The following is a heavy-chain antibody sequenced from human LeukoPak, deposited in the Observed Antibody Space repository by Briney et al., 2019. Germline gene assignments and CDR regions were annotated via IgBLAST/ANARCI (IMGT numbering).Heavy chain of an antibody. CDR3: ARGSSGSYFNY. Sequence: SETLSLTCTVSGESINNYFYSWVRQPAGKGLEWIGRIFPSGGSNYNPSIKSRVTVSVDTSKSQVSLKLSSVTAADTAVYYCARGSSGSYFNYWGQGALVTVSS. V-gene: IGHV4-4*07. CDR2: IFPSGGS. D-gene: IGHD3-10*01. CDR1: GESINNYF. J-gene: IGHJ4*02.